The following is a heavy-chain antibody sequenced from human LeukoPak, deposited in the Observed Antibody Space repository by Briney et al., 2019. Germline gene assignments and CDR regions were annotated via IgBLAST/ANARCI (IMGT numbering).Heavy chain of an antibody. Sequence: ASVKVSCKASGYTFTSYGISWVRQAPGQGREGNGWISAYNGNTNYPQKLQRRVTITTDTSTSTAYMELRSLRSDDTAVYYCARSNIVVVTAAVVNWFDPWGQGTLVTVSS. V-gene: IGHV1-18*01. CDR1: GYTFTSYG. CDR2: ISAYNGNT. J-gene: IGHJ5*02. CDR3: ARSNIVVVTAAVVNWFDP. D-gene: IGHD2-21*02.